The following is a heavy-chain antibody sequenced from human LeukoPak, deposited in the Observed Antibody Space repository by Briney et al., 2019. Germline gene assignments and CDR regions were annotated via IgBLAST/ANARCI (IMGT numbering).Heavy chain of an antibody. Sequence: ASVKVSCKASGYTFTSYDINWVRQATGQGLEWMGWMNPDSGNTGYAQKFQGRVTMTRNTSISTAYMELSSLRSEDTAVYYCARGAGAGTGNWFDPWGQGTLVTVSS. CDR2: MNPDSGNT. J-gene: IGHJ5*02. CDR3: ARGAGAGTGNWFDP. V-gene: IGHV1-8*01. D-gene: IGHD6-19*01. CDR1: GYTFTSYD.